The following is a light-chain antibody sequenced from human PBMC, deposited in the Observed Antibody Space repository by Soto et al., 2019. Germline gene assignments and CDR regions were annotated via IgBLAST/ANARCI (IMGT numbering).Light chain of an antibody. CDR1: QSVSNNY. V-gene: IGKV3-20*01. J-gene: IGKJ1*01. CDR2: GAS. CDR3: QQYGSSGT. Sequence: EIVLTQSPGTLSLSPGERATLSCRASQSVSNNYLAWYQQKPGQPPRLLIYGASNRATGLPDRFSGSGSGTYFTLTIRRLEPEDSAVYYCQQYGSSGTFGQGTKVDIK.